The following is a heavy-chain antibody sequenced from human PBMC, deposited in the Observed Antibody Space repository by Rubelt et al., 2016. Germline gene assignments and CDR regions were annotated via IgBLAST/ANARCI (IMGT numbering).Heavy chain of an antibody. CDR3: ATGYSSGWYVAY. Sequence: QVQLVQSGAEVKKPGASVKVSCKAAGYSFTTYSIHWVRQAPGQRLEWMGWINAGNGNTKYSQKFQGSVNITRDTSASTAYMELSSLRSEDTAIYYCATGYSSGWYVAYWGQGTLVTVSS. J-gene: IGHJ4*02. V-gene: IGHV1-3*01. D-gene: IGHD6-19*01. CDR1: GYSFTTYS. CDR2: INAGNGNT.